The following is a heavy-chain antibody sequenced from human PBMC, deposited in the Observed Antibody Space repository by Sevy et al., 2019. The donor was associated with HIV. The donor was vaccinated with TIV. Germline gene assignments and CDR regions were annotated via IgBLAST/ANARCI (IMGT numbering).Heavy chain of an antibody. CDR3: ARDAINYYYMDV. J-gene: IGHJ6*03. V-gene: IGHV3-23*01. CDR2: ISGIAGSA. Sequence: GGSLRLSCATSGFTFNSYAMSWVRQAPGKGLEWVSAISGIAGSAYYADSVKGRFTISRDNSKNTLYLQMNGLRAEDTAVYYCARDAINYYYMDVWGKGTTVTVSS. CDR1: GFTFNSYA.